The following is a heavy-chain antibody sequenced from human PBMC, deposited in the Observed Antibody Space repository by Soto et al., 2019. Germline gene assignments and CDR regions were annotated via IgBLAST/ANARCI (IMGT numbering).Heavy chain of an antibody. CDR3: ARAGGTTVTGLWHFDS. CDR2: IWYDGTQK. CDR1: GFTFNTYS. J-gene: IGHJ4*02. V-gene: IGHV3-33*01. D-gene: IGHD4-17*01. Sequence: ESGGGVVQPGRSLRLSCEASGFTFNTYSMHWVRQPPGKGLEWLAAIWYDGTQKYYADYVKGRFIIPRDNSKKTLYLEMNSLRAEDTAVYYCARAGGTTVTGLWHFDSWGQGTLVTVSS.